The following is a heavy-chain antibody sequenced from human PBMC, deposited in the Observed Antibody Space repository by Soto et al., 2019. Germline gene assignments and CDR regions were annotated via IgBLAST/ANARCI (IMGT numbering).Heavy chain of an antibody. J-gene: IGHJ4*02. Sequence: SETLSLTCTVSGVSINSRGYYWGWIRQPPGKGLEWIESMFYSGTTYYNPSLKSRITIAVDSSKNQFSLSLSSVTAADTAFYYCARKEDGYNRLFDYWGQGXLVTVYS. CDR1: GVSINSRGYY. D-gene: IGHD5-12*01. V-gene: IGHV4-39*01. CDR2: MFYSGTT. CDR3: ARKEDGYNRLFDY.